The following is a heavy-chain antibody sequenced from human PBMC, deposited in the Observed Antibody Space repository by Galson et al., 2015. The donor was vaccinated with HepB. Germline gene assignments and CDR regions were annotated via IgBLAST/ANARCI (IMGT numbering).Heavy chain of an antibody. CDR2: ISGSGGST. V-gene: IGHV3-23*01. D-gene: IGHD2-15*01. CDR1: GFTLSSYA. CDR3: AKDFSVSVVVAAMPIDY. J-gene: IGHJ4*02. Sequence: SLRLSCAASGFTLSSYAMSWVRQAPGKGLEWVSAISGSGGSTYYADSVKGRFTISRDNSKNTLYLQMNSLRAEDTAVYYCAKDFSVSVVVAAMPIDYWGQGTLVTVSS.